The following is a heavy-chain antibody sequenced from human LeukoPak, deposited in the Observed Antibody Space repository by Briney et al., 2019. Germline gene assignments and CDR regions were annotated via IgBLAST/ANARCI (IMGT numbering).Heavy chain of an antibody. V-gene: IGHV1-2*02. Sequence: ASVKVSCKASGYTFTGYYMHWVRQAPGQGLGWMGWINPNSGGTNYAQKFQGRVTMTRDTSISTAYMELSRLRSDDTAVYYCAREDGSGSYNGEIDYWGQGTLVTVSS. D-gene: IGHD3-10*01. J-gene: IGHJ4*02. CDR3: AREDGSGSYNGEIDY. CDR1: GYTFTGYY. CDR2: INPNSGGT.